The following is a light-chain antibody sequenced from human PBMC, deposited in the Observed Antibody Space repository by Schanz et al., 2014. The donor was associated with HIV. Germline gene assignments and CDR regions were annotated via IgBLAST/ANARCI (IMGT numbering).Light chain of an antibody. J-gene: IGLJ1*01. CDR2: GNS. CDR3: SSYGGSNNFV. Sequence: QSVLPQPPSVSGAPGQRVTISCTGSRSNIGAGSDVHWYKQLPGTAPKLLIYGNSNRPSGVPDRFSGSKSGNTASLTVSGLQAEDEGDYYCSSYGGSNNFVFGTGTKLTVL. V-gene: IGLV1-40*01. CDR1: RSNIGAGSD.